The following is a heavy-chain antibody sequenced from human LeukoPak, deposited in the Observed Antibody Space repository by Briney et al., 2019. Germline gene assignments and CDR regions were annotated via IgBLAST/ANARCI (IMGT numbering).Heavy chain of an antibody. J-gene: IGHJ4*02. CDR2: IFYTGST. D-gene: IGHD3-16*01. CDR1: GGSISSSYYY. Sequence: SETLSLTCTVSGGSISSSYYYWGWIRQPPGKGLEWVGSIFYTGSTYHNPSLKSRVTISFDTSKNQFSLKLGSVTAADAAVYYCARGRGPLRVEFGDWGQGALVTVSS. V-gene: IGHV4-39*01. CDR3: ARGRGPLRVEFGD.